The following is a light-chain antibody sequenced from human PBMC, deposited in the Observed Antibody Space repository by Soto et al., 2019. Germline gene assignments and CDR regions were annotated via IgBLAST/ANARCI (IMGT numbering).Light chain of an antibody. J-gene: IGLJ3*02. Sequence: QSALTQPPSASGSPGQSVTISCTGTSSDVGGYDYVSWYQQHPGKAPKLMIFEVNKRPSGVPDRFSGSKSGNTASLTVSGLQAEDEADYYCSPYADSNFGVFGGGTKLTVL. CDR3: SPYADSNFGV. CDR1: SSDVGGYDY. CDR2: EVN. V-gene: IGLV2-8*01.